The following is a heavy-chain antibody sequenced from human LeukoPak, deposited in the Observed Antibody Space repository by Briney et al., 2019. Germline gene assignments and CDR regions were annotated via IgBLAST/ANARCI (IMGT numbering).Heavy chain of an antibody. J-gene: IGHJ5*02. D-gene: IGHD6-19*01. CDR2: ISYDGSNK. CDR3: ARGRPGLAGQFDP. Sequence: GGSLRLSCAASGFTFSSYGTHWVRQAPGKGLEWVAVISYDGSNKYYADSVKGRFTISRDNSKNTLYLQMNSLRAEDTAVYYCARGRPGLAGQFDPWGQGTLVTVSS. V-gene: IGHV3-30*03. CDR1: GFTFSSYG.